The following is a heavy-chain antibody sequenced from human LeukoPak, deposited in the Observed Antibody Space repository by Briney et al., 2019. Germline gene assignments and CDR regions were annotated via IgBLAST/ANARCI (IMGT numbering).Heavy chain of an antibody. D-gene: IGHD2-2*01. CDR3: ASQGGLVVPAAMGYYYFDY. CDR2: IYSGGST. CDR1: GFTVSSNY. J-gene: IGHJ4*02. V-gene: IGHV3-53*01. Sequence: PGGSLRLSCAASGFTVSSNYMIWVRQAPGKGLEWVSVIYSGGSTYYADSAKGRFTISRDNSKNTLYLQMNSLRAEDTAVYYCASQGGLVVPAAMGYYYFDYWGQGTLVTVSS.